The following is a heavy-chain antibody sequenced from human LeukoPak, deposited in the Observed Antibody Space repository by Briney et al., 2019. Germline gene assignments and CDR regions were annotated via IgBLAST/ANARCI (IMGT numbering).Heavy chain of an antibody. V-gene: IGHV5-51*01. D-gene: IGHD6-13*01. J-gene: IGHJ5*02. CDR3: ARTYSSSWNWFDP. CDR1: GYSFTSYW. Sequence: GESLKISCKGSGYSFTSYWIGWVRQMPGKGLEWMGIIYPGDSDTRYSPSFQGQVTISADKSISTAYLQWSSLKASDTAMYYCARTYSSSWNWFDPWGQGTLVTVSP. CDR2: IYPGDSDT.